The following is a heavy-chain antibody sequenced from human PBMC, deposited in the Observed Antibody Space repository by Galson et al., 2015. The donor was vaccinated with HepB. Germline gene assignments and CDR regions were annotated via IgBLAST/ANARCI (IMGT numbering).Heavy chain of an antibody. Sequence: SLRLSCAASGITFISYAMHWVRQAPGKGLEWVSYISSSGSTIYYADSVKGRFTISRGNAKNSLYLQMNSLRAEDTAVYYCARTGYCSGGSCVYYYYYMDVWGKGTTVTVSS. CDR1: GITFISYA. CDR3: ARTGYCSGGSCVYYYYYMDV. CDR2: ISSSGSTI. J-gene: IGHJ6*03. D-gene: IGHD2-15*01. V-gene: IGHV3-48*03.